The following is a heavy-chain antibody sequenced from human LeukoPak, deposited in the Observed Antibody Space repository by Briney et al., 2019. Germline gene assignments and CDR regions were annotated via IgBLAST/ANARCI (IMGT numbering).Heavy chain of an antibody. CDR3: ARDYGDNHFDY. V-gene: IGHV3-48*02. Sequence: GGSLRLSCAASGFTFSNYPMNWVRQAPGKGLEWVSYISSSSDTIYYADSLKGRFTISRDNAKNSLYLQMHSLRDEDTAVYYCARDYGDNHFDYWGQGTLVTVSS. CDR2: ISSSSDTI. D-gene: IGHD4-23*01. CDR1: GFTFSNYP. J-gene: IGHJ4*02.